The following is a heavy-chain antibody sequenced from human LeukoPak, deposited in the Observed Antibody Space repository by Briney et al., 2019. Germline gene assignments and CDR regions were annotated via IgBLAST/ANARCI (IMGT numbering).Heavy chain of an antibody. Sequence: SVKVSCKASGGTFSSYAISWVRQAPGQGLEWMGGIIPIFGTANYAQKFQGRVTITADESTSTAYMELSSLRSEDTAVYSCATASDLTNGVCGDFWGQGTLVNGPS. V-gene: IGHV1-69*13. D-gene: IGHD2-8*01. CDR1: GGTFSSYA. CDR2: IIPIFGTA. CDR3: ATASDLTNGVCGDF. J-gene: IGHJ4*02.